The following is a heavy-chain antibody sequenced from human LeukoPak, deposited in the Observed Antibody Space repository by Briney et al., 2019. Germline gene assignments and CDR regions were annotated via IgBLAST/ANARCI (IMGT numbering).Heavy chain of an antibody. CDR2: ISGSGGST. J-gene: IGHJ6*04. V-gene: IGHV3-23*01. CDR1: GFTFRSYG. Sequence: GGSLRLSCAASGFTFRSYGMSWVRQAPGKGLEWVSGISGSGGSTYYADSVKGRFTISRDNAKNSLYLQMNSLRAEDTAVYYCAELGITMIGGVWGKGATVTISS. D-gene: IGHD3-10*02. CDR3: AELGITMIGGV.